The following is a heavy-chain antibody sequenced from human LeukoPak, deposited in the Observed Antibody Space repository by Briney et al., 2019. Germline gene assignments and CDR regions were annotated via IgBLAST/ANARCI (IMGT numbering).Heavy chain of an antibody. V-gene: IGHV3-23*01. Sequence: GGSLRPSCAAPGFTFSNYTMSWGRPAPGEGVGWVSAFSGSGGSTYYADSVKGRFTISRDNAKNSLYLQMNSLRAEDTAVYYCARDKKDGFDPWGQGTLVTVSS. CDR1: GFTFSNYT. J-gene: IGHJ5*02. CDR2: FSGSGGST. D-gene: IGHD2-15*01. CDR3: ARDKKDGFDP.